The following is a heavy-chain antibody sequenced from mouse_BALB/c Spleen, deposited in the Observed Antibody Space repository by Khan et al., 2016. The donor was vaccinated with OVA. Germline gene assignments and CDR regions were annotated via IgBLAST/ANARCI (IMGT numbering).Heavy chain of an antibody. CDR2: ISYSGSI. CDR1: GYSTTSDYA. Sequence: EVQLQESGPGLVKPSQSLSLTCTVTGYSTTSDYAWNWIRQFPGNKLEWMGYISYSGSISYTPSLKSRISITRDTSKNQFFLQLSSVTTEDTATYYCTGGGAYWGQGTLVTVSA. J-gene: IGHJ3*01. CDR3: TGGGAY. V-gene: IGHV3-2*02.